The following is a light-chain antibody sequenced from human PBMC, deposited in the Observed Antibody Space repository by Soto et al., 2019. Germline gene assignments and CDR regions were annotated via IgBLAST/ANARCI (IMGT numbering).Light chain of an antibody. CDR2: KAS. Sequence: DIQMTQSPSTLSASVGDRVTITCRASQNIGNWLAWYQHKPGKAPKLLIYKASSLESGVPSRFSGSGSGTEFTLTIRSLQPDDIATYYCQQYSSYWTFAQGTKVDIK. CDR3: QQYSSYWT. CDR1: QNIGNW. J-gene: IGKJ1*01. V-gene: IGKV1-5*03.